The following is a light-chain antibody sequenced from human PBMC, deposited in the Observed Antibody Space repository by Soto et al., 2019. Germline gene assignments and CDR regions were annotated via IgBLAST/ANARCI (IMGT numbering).Light chain of an antibody. J-gene: IGKJ5*01. CDR2: DAS. Sequence: ETVLTQSPAILSLSPGERATLFCRARQSSSRYLAWYQQKPGQAPRLLIYDASNRATGTPARFSGSGSGTDFTLTISSLEPEDFAVYYCQQRSNWPPITFGQGTRLEI. CDR3: QQRSNWPPIT. CDR1: QSSSRY. V-gene: IGKV3-11*01.